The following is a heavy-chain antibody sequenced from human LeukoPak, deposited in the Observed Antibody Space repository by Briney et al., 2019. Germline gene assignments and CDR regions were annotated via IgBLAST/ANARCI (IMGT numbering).Heavy chain of an antibody. D-gene: IGHD3-22*01. Sequence: ASVKVSCKVSGGTFSSYAISWVRQAPGQGLEWMGRIIPIFGTANYAQKFQGRVTITTDESTSAAYMELSSLRSEDTAVYYCARPSSYYYDSSGTSFDYWGQGTLVTVSS. CDR1: GGTFSSYA. CDR3: ARPSSYYYDSSGTSFDY. J-gene: IGHJ4*02. CDR2: IIPIFGTA. V-gene: IGHV1-69*05.